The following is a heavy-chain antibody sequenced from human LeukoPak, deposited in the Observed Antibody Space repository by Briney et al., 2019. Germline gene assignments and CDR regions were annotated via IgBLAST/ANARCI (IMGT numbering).Heavy chain of an antibody. V-gene: IGHV4-4*07. CDR1: GGSISSYY. CDR3: ARDAFSAEWLFDYNWFDP. J-gene: IGHJ5*02. Sequence: SETLSLTCTVSGGSISSYYWSWIRQPAGKGLEWIGRIYTSGSTNYNPSLKSRVTMSVDTSKNQLSLKLSSVTAADTAVYYCARDAFSAEWLFDYNWFDPWGQGTLVTVSS. D-gene: IGHD3-3*01. CDR2: IYTSGST.